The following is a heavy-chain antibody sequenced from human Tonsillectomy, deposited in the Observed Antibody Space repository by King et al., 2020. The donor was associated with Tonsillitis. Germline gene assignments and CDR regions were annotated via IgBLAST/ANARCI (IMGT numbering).Heavy chain of an antibody. V-gene: IGHV4-38-2*02. J-gene: IGHJ3*02. Sequence: VQLQESGPGLVKPSETLSLTCAVSGYSISSGYYWGWIRQPAGKGLEWIGSIYHSGSTYYNPSLKSRVTISVDTSKNQFSLKLSSVTAADTAVYYCARDSGYCSGGSCLDAFDIWGQGTMVTVSS. CDR1: GYSISSGYY. CDR3: ARDSGYCSGGSCLDAFDI. CDR2: IYHSGST. D-gene: IGHD2-15*01.